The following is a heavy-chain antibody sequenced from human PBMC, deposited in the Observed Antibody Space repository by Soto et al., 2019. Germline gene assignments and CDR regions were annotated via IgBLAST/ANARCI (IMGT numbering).Heavy chain of an antibody. CDR1: GGSISSSSYY. Sequence: PSETLSLTCTVSGGSISSSSYYWGWIRQPPGKGLEWIGSIYYSGSTYYKTSLKSQVTISVDTSKNQFSLKLSSVTAADTAVYYCARFIAAAGPYNWFDPWGQGTLVTVSS. V-gene: IGHV4-39*01. D-gene: IGHD6-13*01. J-gene: IGHJ5*02. CDR2: IYYSGST. CDR3: ARFIAAAGPYNWFDP.